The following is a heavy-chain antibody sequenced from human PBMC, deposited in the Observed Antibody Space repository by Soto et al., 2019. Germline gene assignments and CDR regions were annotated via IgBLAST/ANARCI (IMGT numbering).Heavy chain of an antibody. J-gene: IGHJ5*02. CDR3: ARDPRDDFWSGYYTRWFDP. D-gene: IGHD3-3*01. V-gene: IGHV1-18*01. CDR2: ISAYNGNT. CDR1: GYTFTSCG. Sequence: ASVKVSCKASGYTFTSCGISWVRQAPGQGLEWMGWISAYNGNTNYAQKLQGRVTMTTDTSTSTAYMELRSLRSDDTAVYYCARDPRDDFWSGYYTRWFDPWGQGTLVTVSS.